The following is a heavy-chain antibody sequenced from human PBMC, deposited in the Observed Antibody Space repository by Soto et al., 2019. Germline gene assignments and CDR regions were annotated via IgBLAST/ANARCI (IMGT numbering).Heavy chain of an antibody. D-gene: IGHD3-22*01. V-gene: IGHV3-23*01. J-gene: IGHJ4*02. CDR1: GFTFSSYA. Sequence: GSLRLSWAASGFTFSSYAMSWVRQAPGKGLEWVSAISGSGGSTYYADSVKGLFTISRDNSKNTLYLQMDSLRADHTALYYCAKDPRYDSSGYLWGQGTLVTVSS. CDR3: AKDPRYDSSGYL. CDR2: ISGSGGST.